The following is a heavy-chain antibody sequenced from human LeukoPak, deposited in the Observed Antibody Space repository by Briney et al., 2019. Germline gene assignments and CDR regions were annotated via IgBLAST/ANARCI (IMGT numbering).Heavy chain of an antibody. CDR3: ANLTR. J-gene: IGHJ4*02. V-gene: IGHV3-48*02. D-gene: IGHD2-21*02. Sequence: GGSLRLSCVATGFSFSNYSMHWVRQAPGKGLEWVSYISRTGNIVYYADSVKGRFTISRDNAKDSLFLQMDSLRDEDTAVYYCANLTRRGQGILVTVSS. CDR1: GFSFSNYS. CDR2: ISRTGNIV.